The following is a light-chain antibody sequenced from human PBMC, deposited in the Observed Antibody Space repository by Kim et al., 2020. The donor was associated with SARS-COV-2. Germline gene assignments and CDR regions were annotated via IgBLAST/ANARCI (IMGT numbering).Light chain of an antibody. J-gene: IGKJ1*01. CDR2: DAS. Sequence: EIVLTQSPATLSLSPGERATLSCRASQSASSYLAWYQQKPGQAPRLLIYDASNRATGIPARFSGSGSGTDFTLTISSLEPEDFAVYYCQQRSNWPGTFGQGTKVDIK. CDR3: QQRSNWPGT. CDR1: QSASSY. V-gene: IGKV3-11*01.